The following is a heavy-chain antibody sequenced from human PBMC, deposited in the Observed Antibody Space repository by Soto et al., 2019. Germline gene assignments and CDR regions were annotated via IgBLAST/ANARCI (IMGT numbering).Heavy chain of an antibody. Sequence: GGSLRLSCAASGFTFSSYEMTWVRQAPGKGLEWISYITSGGTTYYADSAKGRFTISRDNAKNSLYLHLNSLTAEDTAIYYCARVLYATWSSFDYWGQGTLVTVSS. CDR2: ITSGGTT. CDR3: ARVLYATWSSFDY. V-gene: IGHV3-48*03. J-gene: IGHJ4*02. D-gene: IGHD1-26*01. CDR1: GFTFSSYE.